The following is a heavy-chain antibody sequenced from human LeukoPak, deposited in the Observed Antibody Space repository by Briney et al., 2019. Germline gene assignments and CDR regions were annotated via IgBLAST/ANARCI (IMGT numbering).Heavy chain of an antibody. CDR3: VRLFVQEPSGWFDP. Sequence: ASVKVSCKTSGYTFSSYEINWVRQPPGQGLEWMGWMNPNSGNTAYAQKFQGRVTMTRDVSIRTAYMELNSMRSEDTAVYYCVRLFVQEPSGWFDPWGQGTLVTVS. V-gene: IGHV1-8*01. CDR1: GYTFSSYE. J-gene: IGHJ5*02. CDR2: MNPNSGNT. D-gene: IGHD3-10*01.